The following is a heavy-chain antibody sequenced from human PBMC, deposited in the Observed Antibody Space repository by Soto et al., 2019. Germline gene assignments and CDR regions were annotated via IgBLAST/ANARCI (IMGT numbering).Heavy chain of an antibody. CDR1: GGTFSSYA. D-gene: IGHD3-22*01. CDR3: ARVGDYYDSSGYYYNYFDY. CDR2: IIPIFGTA. Sequence: QVQLVQSGAEVKKPGSSVKVSCKASGGTFSSYAISWVRQAPGQGLEWMGGIIPIFGTANYAQKFQGRVTITADESTSTAYMELSSLRSEDTAVYYCARVGDYYDSSGYYYNYFDYWGQGTLVTVSS. J-gene: IGHJ4*02. V-gene: IGHV1-69*12.